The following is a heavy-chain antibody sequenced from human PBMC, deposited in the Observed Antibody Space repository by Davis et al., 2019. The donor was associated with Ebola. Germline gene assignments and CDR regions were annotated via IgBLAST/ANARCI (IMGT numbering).Heavy chain of an antibody. CDR1: GGSFSGYY. J-gene: IGHJ6*02. CDR3: ARVSIAVAGIWSYYYYGMDV. Sequence: GSLRLSCAVYGGSFSGYYWSWIRQPPEKGLEWIGEINHSGSTNYNPSLKSRVTISVDTSKNQFSLKLSSVTAADTAVYYCARVSIAVAGIWSYYYYGMDVWGQGTTVTVSS. CDR2: INHSGST. V-gene: IGHV4-34*01. D-gene: IGHD6-19*01.